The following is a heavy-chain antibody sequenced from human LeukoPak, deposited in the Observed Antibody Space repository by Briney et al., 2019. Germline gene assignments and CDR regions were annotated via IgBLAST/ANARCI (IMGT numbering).Heavy chain of an antibody. V-gene: IGHV1-2*02. CDR2: IHPRRGDT. D-gene: IGHD6-13*01. CDR3: ARGYPLSTTAAGTYFQH. J-gene: IGHJ1*01. CDR1: GYSFTAFY. Sequence: GASVKVSCKTSGYSFTAFYIHWVRQAPGQGLEWMGWIHPRRGDTNYAQKFQGRVTMTRDTSISTAYMELSRLRSDDTAVYYCARGYPLSTTAAGTYFQHWGQGTLVTVSS.